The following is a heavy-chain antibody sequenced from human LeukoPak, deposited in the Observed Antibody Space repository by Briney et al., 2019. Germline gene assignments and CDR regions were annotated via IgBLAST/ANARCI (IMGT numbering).Heavy chain of an antibody. Sequence: SETLSLTCAVYGGSFSGYYWSWIRQPPGKGLEWIGEINHSGSTNYNPSLKSRVTISVDRSKNQFSLKLSSVTAADTAVYYCARYGDYLSVDYWGQGTLVTVSS. CDR1: GGSFSGYY. D-gene: IGHD4-17*01. CDR3: ARYGDYLSVDY. J-gene: IGHJ4*02. V-gene: IGHV4-34*01. CDR2: INHSGST.